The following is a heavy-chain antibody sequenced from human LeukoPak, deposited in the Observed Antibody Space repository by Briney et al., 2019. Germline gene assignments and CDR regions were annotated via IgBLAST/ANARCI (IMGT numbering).Heavy chain of an antibody. Sequence: ASVKVSCKASGYTFTGYYMHWVRQAPGQGLEWMGWINPNSGGTNYAQKFQGRVTMTRDTSISTAYMELSRLRSDDTAVYYCAMEGGYCSGGSCYSLDYWGQGTLVTASS. CDR2: INPNSGGT. CDR1: GYTFTGYY. D-gene: IGHD2-15*01. CDR3: AMEGGYCSGGSCYSLDY. V-gene: IGHV1-2*02. J-gene: IGHJ4*02.